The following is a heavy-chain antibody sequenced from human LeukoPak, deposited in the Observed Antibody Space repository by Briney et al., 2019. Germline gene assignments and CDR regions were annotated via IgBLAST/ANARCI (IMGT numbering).Heavy chain of an antibody. D-gene: IGHD3-22*01. V-gene: IGHV1-69*04. CDR1: GGTFSSYA. CDR3: ARTYYYDSSGYFFEEPSAY. J-gene: IGHJ4*02. Sequence: ASVKVSCKASGGTFSSYAISWVRQAPGQGLERMGRIIPILGIANYAQKFQGRVTITADKSTSTAYMELSSLRSDDTAVYYCARTYYYDSSGYFFEEPSAYWGQGTLVTVSS. CDR2: IIPILGIA.